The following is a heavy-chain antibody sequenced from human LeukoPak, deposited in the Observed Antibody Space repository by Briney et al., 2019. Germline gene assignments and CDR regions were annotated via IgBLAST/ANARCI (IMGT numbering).Heavy chain of an antibody. Sequence: SETLSLTCTVSGYSINSGYYWVWIRQPPGKGLEWIGSIYRSGSTNYNPSLKSRVTISVDTSKNQFSLKLSSVTAADTAVYYCARGAYYYGSGSYIDYMDVWGKGTTVTVSS. J-gene: IGHJ6*03. CDR2: IYRSGST. D-gene: IGHD3-10*01. CDR1: GYSINSGYY. V-gene: IGHV4-38-2*02. CDR3: ARGAYYYGSGSYIDYMDV.